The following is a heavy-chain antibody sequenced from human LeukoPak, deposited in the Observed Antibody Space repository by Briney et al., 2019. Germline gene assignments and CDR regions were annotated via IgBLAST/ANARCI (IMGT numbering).Heavy chain of an antibody. J-gene: IGHJ4*02. D-gene: IGHD5-24*01. CDR2: IKSKTDGGTT. Sequence: GGSLRLSCAASGFTFSNAWMSWVRQAPGKGLEWVGRIKSKTDGGTTDYAAPVKGRFTISRDDSKNTLYLQLNTLRAEDTAVYYCAKGKDGFNYEDYWGQGTLVTVSS. CDR3: AKGKDGFNYEDY. CDR1: GFTFSNAW. V-gene: IGHV3-15*01.